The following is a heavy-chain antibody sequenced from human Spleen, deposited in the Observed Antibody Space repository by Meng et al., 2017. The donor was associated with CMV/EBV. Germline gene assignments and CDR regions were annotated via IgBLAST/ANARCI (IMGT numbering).Heavy chain of an antibody. CDR2: INHSGST. CDR3: ARGVGGIFGVVIIPRGNWFDP. CDR1: GGSISSSTFY. J-gene: IGHJ5*02. D-gene: IGHD3-3*01. Sequence: SETLSLTCTVSGGSISSSTFYWGWIRQPPGKGLEWIGEINHSGSTNYNPSLKSRVTISVDTSKNQFSLKLSSVTAADTAVYYCARGVGGIFGVVIIPRGNWFDPWGQGTLVTVSS. V-gene: IGHV4-39*07.